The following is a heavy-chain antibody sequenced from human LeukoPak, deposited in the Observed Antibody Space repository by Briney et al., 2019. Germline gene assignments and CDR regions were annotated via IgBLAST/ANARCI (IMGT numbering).Heavy chain of an antibody. D-gene: IGHD1-26*01. CDR3: AKGPPSGSYFYLDY. J-gene: IGHJ4*02. Sequence: GGSLRLPCAASGFTFDDSAMHWVRQVPGKGLEWVAGISWNSFTTGYADSVKGRFTISRDNAKNSLYLQMNSLRAEDTALYYCAKGPPSGSYFYLDYWGQGTLVTVSS. V-gene: IGHV3-9*01. CDR2: ISWNSFTT. CDR1: GFTFDDSA.